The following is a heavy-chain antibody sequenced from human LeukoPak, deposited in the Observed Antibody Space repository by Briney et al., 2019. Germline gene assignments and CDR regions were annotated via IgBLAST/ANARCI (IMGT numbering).Heavy chain of an antibody. CDR1: GYTFTSYD. D-gene: IGHD3-10*01. CDR3: ARGLGYYYGSGSYSLDI. J-gene: IGHJ3*02. CDR2: MNPNSGNT. Sequence: AASVKVSCKAFGYTFTSYDINWVRQATGQGLEWMGWMNPNSGNTGYAQKFQGRVTFTRNTSISTAYMELSSLRSEDTAVYYCARGLGYYYGSGSYSLDIWGQGTMVTVSS. V-gene: IGHV1-8*03.